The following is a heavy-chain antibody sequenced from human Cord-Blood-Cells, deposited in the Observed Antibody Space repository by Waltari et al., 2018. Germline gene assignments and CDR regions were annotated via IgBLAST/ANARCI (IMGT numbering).Heavy chain of an antibody. CDR2: IYYSGGT. D-gene: IGHD2-2*01. J-gene: IGHJ3*02. V-gene: IGHV4-59*01. CDR3: ARGGGYCSSTSCYAFDI. CDR1: GGSISSYY. Sequence: QVQLQESGPGLVKPSETLSLPCLVSGGSISSYYWSWLRQPPGKGLGWIGYIYYSGGTNYNPSLKSRVTISVDTSKNQFSLKLSSVTAADTAVYYCARGGGYCSSTSCYAFDIWGQGTMVTVSS.